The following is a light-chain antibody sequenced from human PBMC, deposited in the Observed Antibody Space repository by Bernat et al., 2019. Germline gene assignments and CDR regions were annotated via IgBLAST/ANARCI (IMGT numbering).Light chain of an antibody. Sequence: EIVLTQSPGTLSLSPGERATLSCKASQSVSSSYLAWYQQKPGQAPRLLIYGGSNRAAGIPDRFSGSGSGTDFTLTINRLEPEDFAVYFCQKYDTSRANVGQETKVEIK. CDR3: QKYDTSRAN. CDR1: QSVSSSY. V-gene: IGKV3-20*01. CDR2: GGS. J-gene: IGKJ1*01.